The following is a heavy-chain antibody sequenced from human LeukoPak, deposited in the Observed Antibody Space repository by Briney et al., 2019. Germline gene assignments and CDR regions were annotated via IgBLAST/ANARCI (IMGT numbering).Heavy chain of an antibody. V-gene: IGHV4-39*01. D-gene: IGHD3-16*01. CDR3: ARHSHTTLFDY. CDR2: IYYTGNT. Sequence: SETLSLTCSVSGDSIIGYYWGWIRQPPGKGLEWIGNIYYTGNTYYNPSLKSRVTISIDTSKNQFSLKLSSVTAADTAVYYCARHSHTTLFDYWGQGALVTVSS. J-gene: IGHJ4*02. CDR1: GDSIIGYY.